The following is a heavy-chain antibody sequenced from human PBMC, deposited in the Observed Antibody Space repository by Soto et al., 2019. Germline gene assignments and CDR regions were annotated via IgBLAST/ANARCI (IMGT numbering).Heavy chain of an antibody. D-gene: IGHD2-15*01. Sequence: EEQLVESGGGLVQPGGSLRLSCTGSGLILSNYWMHWVRQSPGKGLVWVSRIDPHGSGISYADSVRGRFTISRDNAKSTLYLQMSSLTAEYTAVYYCTKDTFGGRDSWGQGTLVTVSS. J-gene: IGHJ4*02. CDR3: TKDTFGGRDS. CDR2: IDPHGSGI. CDR1: GLILSNYW. V-gene: IGHV3-74*01.